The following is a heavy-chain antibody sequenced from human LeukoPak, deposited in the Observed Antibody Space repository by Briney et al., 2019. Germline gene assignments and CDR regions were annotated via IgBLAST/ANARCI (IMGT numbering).Heavy chain of an antibody. CDR1: GFTFDDYG. J-gene: IGHJ6*03. CDR2: INWNGGST. D-gene: IGHD2-15*01. CDR3: ARVGRSVYYYYYYYMDV. V-gene: IGHV3-20*04. Sequence: GGSLRLSCAASGFTFDDYGMSWVRQAPGKGLEWVSGINWNGGSTGYADSVKGRFTISRDNAKNSLYLQMNSLRAEDTALYYCARVGRSVYYYYYYYMDVWGKGTTVTVSS.